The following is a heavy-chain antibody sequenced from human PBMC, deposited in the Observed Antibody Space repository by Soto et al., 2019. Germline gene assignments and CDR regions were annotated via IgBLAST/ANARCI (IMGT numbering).Heavy chain of an antibody. CDR1: GGSISISSYY. V-gene: IGHV4-39*01. CDR3: ARHGGSSWWLYFDS. CDR2: IYHSGST. D-gene: IGHD6-13*01. J-gene: IGHJ4*02. Sequence: QLRLQESGPGLVKPSETLSLTCTVSGGSISISSYYWGWIRQPPGKGLEWIGSIYHSGSTYYNPSLNSRVTTSVDTSKNQFSLNLSSVTAADTAVYYCARHGGSSWWLYFDSWGQGTLVTVSS.